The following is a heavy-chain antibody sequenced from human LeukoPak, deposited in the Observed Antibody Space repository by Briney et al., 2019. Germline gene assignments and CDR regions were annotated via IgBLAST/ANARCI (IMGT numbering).Heavy chain of an antibody. D-gene: IGHD2-15*01. V-gene: IGHV1-69*04. CDR1: GGTFSSYA. J-gene: IGHJ6*02. CDR3: ARVVVVVAANTGHYYYYYGMDV. CDR2: IIPILGIA. Sequence: ASVKVSCKASGGTFSSYAISWVRQAPGQGLEWMGRIIPILGIANYAQKFQGRVTITADKSTSTDYMELSSLRSEDTAVYYCARVVVVVAANTGHYYYYYGMDVWGQGTTVTVSS.